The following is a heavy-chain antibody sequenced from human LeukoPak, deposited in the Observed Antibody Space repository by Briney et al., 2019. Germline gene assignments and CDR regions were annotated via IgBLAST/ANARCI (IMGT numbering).Heavy chain of an antibody. CDR3: ARVQPLGSSGFDP. Sequence: ASVKVSCKASGYTFTSYDINWVRQAPGQGLEWMGIINPSGGSTSYAQKFQGRVTMTRDMSTSTVYMELSSLRSEDTAVYYCARVQPLGSSGFDPWGQGTLVTVSS. CDR2: INPSGGST. J-gene: IGHJ5*02. D-gene: IGHD3-22*01. CDR1: GYTFTSYD. V-gene: IGHV1-46*01.